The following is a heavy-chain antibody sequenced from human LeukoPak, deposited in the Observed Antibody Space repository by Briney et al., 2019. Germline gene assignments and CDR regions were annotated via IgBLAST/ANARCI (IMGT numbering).Heavy chain of an antibody. CDR3: ARAYDSSGFNWFDP. V-gene: IGHV3-48*04. CDR1: GFTFSSYS. CDR2: ISSSSSTI. D-gene: IGHD3-22*01. Sequence: GGSLRLSCAASGFTFSSYSMNWVRQAPGKGLEWVSYISSSSSTIYYADSVKGRFTISRDNAKNSLYLQMNSLRAEDTAVYYCARAYDSSGFNWFDPWGQGTLVTVSS. J-gene: IGHJ5*02.